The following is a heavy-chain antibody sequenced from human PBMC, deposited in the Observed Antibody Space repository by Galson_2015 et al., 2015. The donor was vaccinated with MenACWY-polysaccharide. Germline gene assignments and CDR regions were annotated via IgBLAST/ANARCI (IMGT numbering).Heavy chain of an antibody. CDR2: IDYKEGVRT. D-gene: IGHD2-2*03. V-gene: IGHV3-23*01. J-gene: IGHJ4*02. Sequence: SLRLSCAASDFIFYNYAMSWVRQAPGKGLEWVSTIDYKEGVRTHYADSVKGRFTISRDNSKNTVYLQIDSLRADDTAVYYCATWITAHFDFWGQGTPVTVSS. CDR3: ATWITAHFDF. CDR1: DFIFYNYA.